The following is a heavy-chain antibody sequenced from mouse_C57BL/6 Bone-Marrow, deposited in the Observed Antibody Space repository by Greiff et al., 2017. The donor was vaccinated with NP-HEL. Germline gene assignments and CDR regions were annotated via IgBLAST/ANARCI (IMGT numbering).Heavy chain of an antibody. D-gene: IGHD1-1*01. V-gene: IGHV5-4*01. CDR2: ISDGGSYT. CDR3: ARDWDYGSRFAY. Sequence: EVKVVESGGGLVKPGGSLKLSCAASGFTFSSYAMSWVRQTPEKRLEWVATISDGGSYTYYPDNVKGRFTISRDNAKNNLYLQMSHLKSEDTAMYYCARDWDYGSRFAYWGQGTLVTVSA. J-gene: IGHJ3*01. CDR1: GFTFSSYA.